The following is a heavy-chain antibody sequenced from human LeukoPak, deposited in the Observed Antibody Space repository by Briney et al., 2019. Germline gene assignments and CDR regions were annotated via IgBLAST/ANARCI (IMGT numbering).Heavy chain of an antibody. J-gene: IGHJ4*02. CDR1: GGSLSSSSSY. CDR3: ARWIVSGFDY. Sequence: SETLSLTCTVSGGSLSSSSSYWGWIRHPPGKGLEWSGSIYYSGSTYYNPSLKSRVTISVDTSKNQFSLKLSSVTAADTAVYYCARWIVSGFDYWGQGTLVTVSS. V-gene: IGHV4-39*01. D-gene: IGHD3-16*02. CDR2: IYYSGST.